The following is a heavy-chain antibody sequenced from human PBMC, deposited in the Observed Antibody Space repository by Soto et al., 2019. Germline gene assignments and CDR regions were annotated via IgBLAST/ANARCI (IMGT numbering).Heavy chain of an antibody. V-gene: IGHV1-58*02. CDR3: AATAAGTYRGQYYFDY. J-gene: IGHJ4*02. D-gene: IGHD6-13*01. Sequence: ASVKVSCKASGFTFTSSAMQWVRQARGQRLEWIGWIVVGSGNTNYAQKFQERVTITRDMSTSTAYMELSSLRSEDTAVYYCAATAAGTYRGQYYFDYGGQGTLVTVSS. CDR2: IVVGSGNT. CDR1: GFTFTSSA.